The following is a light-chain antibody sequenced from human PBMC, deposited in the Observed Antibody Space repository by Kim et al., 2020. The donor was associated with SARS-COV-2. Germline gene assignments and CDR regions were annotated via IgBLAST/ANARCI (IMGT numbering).Light chain of an antibody. CDR1: QSISSY. J-gene: IGKJ4*01. CDR2: AAS. CDR3: QQSYSTLLT. Sequence: ASVGDRVTITCRASQSISSYLNWYQQKPGKAPKLLIYAASSLQSGVPSRFSGSGSGTDFTLTISNLQPEDFATYYCQQSYSTLLTFGGGTKVDIK. V-gene: IGKV1-39*01.